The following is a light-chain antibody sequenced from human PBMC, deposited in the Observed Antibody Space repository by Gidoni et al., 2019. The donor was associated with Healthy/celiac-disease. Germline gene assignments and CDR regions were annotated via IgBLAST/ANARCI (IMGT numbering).Light chain of an antibody. V-gene: IGKV3-11*01. J-gene: IGKJ2*01. CDR1: QSVSSY. CDR3: QQRSNWPPYT. CDR2: GAS. Sequence: EIVLTQSPATLSLSPGERATLSCRASQSVSSYLAWYRQKPGQAPRLLIYGASNRATGIPARFSGSGSGTDFTLTISSLEPEDFAVYYCQQRSNWPPYTFGQGTKLEIK.